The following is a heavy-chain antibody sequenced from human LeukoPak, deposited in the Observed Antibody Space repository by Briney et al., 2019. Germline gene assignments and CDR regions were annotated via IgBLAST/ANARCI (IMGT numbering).Heavy chain of an antibody. J-gene: IGHJ6*02. CDR2: ISYSGST. Sequence: PSETLSLTCTVSGGHISSRSHLWGWVPQPPGKGLEWFGSISYSGSTYSNPSLKTRVSMSVDTSENQFSLKLSSVTAADSTVYYCVRIYCTSTSCYGDSYYGMDVWGQGTTVTVSS. CDR1: GGHISSRSHL. D-gene: IGHD2-2*01. V-gene: IGHV4-39*01. CDR3: VRIYCTSTSCYGDSYYGMDV.